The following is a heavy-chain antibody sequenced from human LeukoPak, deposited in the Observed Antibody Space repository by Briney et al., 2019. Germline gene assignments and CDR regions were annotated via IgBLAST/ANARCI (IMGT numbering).Heavy chain of an antibody. CDR1: GFTFSTYA. D-gene: IGHD2/OR15-2a*01. J-gene: IGHJ4*02. CDR2: MGGTDGVA. CDR3: ARDGCSTTSCFDS. Sequence: GGSLRLSCAASGFTFSTYAMSWVRQAPGKGLEWVSGMGGTDGVAYCADSVKGRFTISRDDSKNTLDLQMNSLRAVDTAVYYCARDGCSTTSCFDSWGQGTLVTVSS. V-gene: IGHV3-23*01.